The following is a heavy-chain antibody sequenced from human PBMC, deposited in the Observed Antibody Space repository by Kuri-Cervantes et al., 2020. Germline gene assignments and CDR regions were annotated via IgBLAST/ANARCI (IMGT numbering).Heavy chain of an antibody. V-gene: IGHV3-30-3*02. D-gene: IGHD6-19*01. CDR3: ARITSSGWVDY. Sequence: GGSLRLSCAASGFMFSTYAMQWVRQAPGKGLEWVAVISYDGSNKYYADSVKGRFTISRDNSKNTLYLQMNSLRAEDTAVYYCARITSSGWVDYWGQGTLVTVSS. CDR1: GFMFSTYA. J-gene: IGHJ4*02. CDR2: ISYDGSNK.